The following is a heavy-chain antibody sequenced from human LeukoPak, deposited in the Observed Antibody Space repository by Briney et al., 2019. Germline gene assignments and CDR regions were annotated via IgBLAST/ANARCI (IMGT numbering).Heavy chain of an antibody. D-gene: IGHD2-15*01. CDR1: GGSISSGGYY. CDR2: IYYSGST. Sequence: SQTLSLTCTVSGGSISSGGYYWSWIRQHPGKGLEWIGYIYYSGSTNYNPSLKSRVTISVDTSKNQIFLKLSSVTAADTAVYYCATHPPRYCTGGSCSDYWGQGTLVTVSS. J-gene: IGHJ4*02. V-gene: IGHV4-61*08. CDR3: ATHPPRYCTGGSCSDY.